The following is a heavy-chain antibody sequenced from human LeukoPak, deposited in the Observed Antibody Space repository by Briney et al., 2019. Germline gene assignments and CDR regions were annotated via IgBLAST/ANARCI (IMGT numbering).Heavy chain of an antibody. CDR3: ARVRFGAQYFQH. CDR1: GYTFTGYY. J-gene: IGHJ1*01. D-gene: IGHD3-16*01. V-gene: IGHV1-46*01. CDR2: INPSGGST. Sequence: GASVKVSCKASGYTFTGYYMHWVRQAPGQGLEWMGIINPSGGSTSYAQKFQGRVTMTRDMSTSTVYMELSSLRSEDTAVYYCARVRFGAQYFQHWGQGTLVTVSS.